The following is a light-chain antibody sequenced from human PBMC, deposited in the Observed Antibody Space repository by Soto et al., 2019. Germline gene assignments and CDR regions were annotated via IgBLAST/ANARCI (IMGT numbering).Light chain of an antibody. Sequence: QSALTQPRSVSGSPGQSVAISCTGTSSDVGGYNYVSWYQQHPGKAPKLMIYDVSKRPSGVPDRFSGSKSGNTASLTISGLQAEDEADYYCCSYAGSYTEVFGGGTKPTVL. CDR3: CSYAGSYTEV. V-gene: IGLV2-11*01. J-gene: IGLJ2*01. CDR2: DVS. CDR1: SSDVGGYNY.